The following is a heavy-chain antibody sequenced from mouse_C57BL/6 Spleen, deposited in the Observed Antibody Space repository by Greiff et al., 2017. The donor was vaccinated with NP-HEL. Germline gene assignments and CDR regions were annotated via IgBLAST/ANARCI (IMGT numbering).Heavy chain of an antibody. CDR3: ARLITTVVAREGYFDV. CDR2: INPGSGGT. D-gene: IGHD1-1*01. CDR1: GYAFTNYL. Sequence: QVQLQQSGAELVRPGTSVKVSCKASGYAFTNYLIEWVKQRPGQGLEWIGVINPGSGGTNYNEKFKGKATLTADKSSSTAYMQLSSLTSEDSAVYFCARLITTVVAREGYFDVWGTGTTVTVSS. V-gene: IGHV1-54*01. J-gene: IGHJ1*03.